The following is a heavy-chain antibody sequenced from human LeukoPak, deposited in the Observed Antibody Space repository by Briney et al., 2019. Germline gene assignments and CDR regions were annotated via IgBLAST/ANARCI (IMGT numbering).Heavy chain of an antibody. V-gene: IGHV4-61*02. Sequence: SETLSLPCTVSGDSISICSYYCTWIRQPAGKVLEWIGRIYTCGSTNYNPSLKSRATISVDPYNNQFSLELSSLTGAGRVVYYCARDPRGYRYGRGPVLHYWGQGTLVSVSS. D-gene: IGHD5-18*01. CDR1: GDSISICSYY. J-gene: IGHJ4*02. CDR2: IYTCGST. CDR3: ARDPRGYRYGRGPVLHY.